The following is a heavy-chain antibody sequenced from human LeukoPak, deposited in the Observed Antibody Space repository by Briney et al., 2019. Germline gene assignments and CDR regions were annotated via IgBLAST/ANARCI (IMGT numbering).Heavy chain of an antibody. Sequence: SETLSLTCTVSGYSISSGYYWGWIRQPPGKGLEWIGSIYYSGSTYYNPSLKSRVTISVDTSKNQFSLKLSSVTAADTAVYYCARDPGGYYYDSSGYYYDDYWGQGTLVTVSS. V-gene: IGHV4-38-2*02. CDR1: GYSISSGYY. J-gene: IGHJ4*02. CDR2: IYYSGST. CDR3: ARDPGGYYYDSSGYYYDDY. D-gene: IGHD3-22*01.